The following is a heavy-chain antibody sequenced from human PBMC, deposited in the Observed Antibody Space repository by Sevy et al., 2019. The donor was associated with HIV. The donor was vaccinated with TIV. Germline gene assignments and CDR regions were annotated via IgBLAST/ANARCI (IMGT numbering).Heavy chain of an antibody. D-gene: IGHD3-22*01. CDR2: ISYDGSNK. V-gene: IGHV3-30-3*01. CDR3: AREKYYCDSSGYEKDAFDI. J-gene: IGHJ3*02. CDR1: GFTFSSYA. Sequence: GGSLRLSCAASGFTFSSYAMHWVRQAPGKGLEWVAVISYDGSNKYYADSVKGRFTISRDNSKNTLYLQMNSLKAEDTAVYYCAREKYYCDSSGYEKDAFDIWGQGTMVTVSS.